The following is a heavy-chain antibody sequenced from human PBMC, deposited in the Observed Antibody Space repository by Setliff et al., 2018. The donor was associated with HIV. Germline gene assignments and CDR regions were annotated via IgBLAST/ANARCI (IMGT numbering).Heavy chain of an antibody. CDR3: ARVKYSYAQGFYYGLDV. CDR1: GVSISNSNW. V-gene: IGHV4-4*02. CDR2: IYSSGST. J-gene: IGHJ6*02. D-gene: IGHD5-18*01. Sequence: PSETLSLTCAVSGVSISNSNWWTWVRQPPGKGLEWIGSIYSSGSTNYNPSLKSRVTMSVDTSKSQFSLKLRSVTAADTAMFYCARVKYSYAQGFYYGLDVWGQGTTVTVSS.